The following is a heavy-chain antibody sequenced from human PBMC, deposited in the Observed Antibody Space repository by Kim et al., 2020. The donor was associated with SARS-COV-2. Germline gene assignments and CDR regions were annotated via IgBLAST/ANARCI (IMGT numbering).Heavy chain of an antibody. J-gene: IGHJ5*02. D-gene: IGHD3-9*01. CDR2: INHSGST. V-gene: IGHV4-34*01. Sequence: SETLSLTCAVYGGSFSGYYWSWIRQPPGKGLEWIGEINHSGSTNYNPSLKSRVTISVDTSKNQFSLKLSSVTTADTAVYYCASLVGNRYYDILTGYRKSWFDPWGQGTLVTVSS. CDR3: ASLVGNRYYDILTGYRKSWFDP. CDR1: GGSFSGYY.